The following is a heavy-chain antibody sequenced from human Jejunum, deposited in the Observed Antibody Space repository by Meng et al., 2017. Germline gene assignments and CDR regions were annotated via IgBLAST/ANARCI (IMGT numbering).Heavy chain of an antibody. D-gene: IGHD2-15*01. CDR1: VGSISSVDYY. J-gene: IGHJ5*02. CDR3: ARGVVAGAPYPGHWFDP. V-gene: IGHV4-31*03. Sequence: QVLLQGSGPGLVKPSQTLSLTCTVSVGSISSVDYYWSWICQHPGKGLEWIGSIHYTGNAYQNPSLKSRLTMSIDTSENQFSLKLSSVTAADTAVYYCARGVVAGAPYPGHWFDPWGQGTLVTVSS. CDR2: IHYTGNA.